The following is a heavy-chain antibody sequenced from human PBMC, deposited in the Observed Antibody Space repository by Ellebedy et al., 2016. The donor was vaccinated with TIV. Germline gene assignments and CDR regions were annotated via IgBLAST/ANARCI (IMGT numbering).Heavy chain of an antibody. CDR3: ATDGSYGDYLSPTHAFVI. D-gene: IGHD4-17*01. V-gene: IGHV3-30*03. Sequence: GGSLRLSCAASGFTFSSYGMHWVRQAPGKGLEWVAFISYDGSNKYYGDSVKGRFTISRDKSKNTLYLHLNSLRAEDTAMYYCATDGSYGDYLSPTHAFVIWGQGTMVTVSS. CDR2: ISYDGSNK. CDR1: GFTFSSYG. J-gene: IGHJ3*02.